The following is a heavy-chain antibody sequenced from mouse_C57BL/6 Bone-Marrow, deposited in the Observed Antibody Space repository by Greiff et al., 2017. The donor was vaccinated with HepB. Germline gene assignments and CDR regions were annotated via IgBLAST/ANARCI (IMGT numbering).Heavy chain of an antibody. D-gene: IGHD1-1*01. J-gene: IGHJ4*01. CDR2: IDPENGDT. Sequence: EVHLVESGAELVRPGASVKLSCTASGFNIKDDYMHWVKQRPEQGLEWIGWIDPENGDTEYASKFQGKATITADTSSNTAYLQLSSLTSEDTAVYYCTTEATVVAKKMDYWGQGTSVTVSS. CDR1: GFNIKDDY. V-gene: IGHV14-4*01. CDR3: TTEATVVAKKMDY.